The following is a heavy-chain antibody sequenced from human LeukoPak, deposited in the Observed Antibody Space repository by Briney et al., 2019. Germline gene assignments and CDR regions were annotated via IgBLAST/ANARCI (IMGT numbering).Heavy chain of an antibody. CDR1: GFTFSSSA. D-gene: IGHD6-13*01. V-gene: IGHV3-21*01. CDR3: ARDSVAAAGTGSDYYGMDV. CDR2: ISNNGGYT. Sequence: TSGGSLRLSCAASGFTFSSSAMSWVRQAPGKGLEWVSAISNNGGYTYYADSVKGRFTISRDNAKNSLYLQMNSLRAEDTAVYYCARDSVAAAGTGSDYYGMDVWGQGTTVTVSS. J-gene: IGHJ6*02.